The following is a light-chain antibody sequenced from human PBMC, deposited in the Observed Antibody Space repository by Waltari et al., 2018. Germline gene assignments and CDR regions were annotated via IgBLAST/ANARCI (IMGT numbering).Light chain of an antibody. CDR1: QSISGW. Sequence: TCRASQSISGWLAWYQQKPGKAPKLLIYRASSLESGVPSTFSVSGSGTEFTLTISSLQPDDFATYYCQQYSSYPYTFGQGTKLEIK. CDR2: RAS. CDR3: QQYSSYPYT. J-gene: IGKJ2*01. V-gene: IGKV1-5*03.